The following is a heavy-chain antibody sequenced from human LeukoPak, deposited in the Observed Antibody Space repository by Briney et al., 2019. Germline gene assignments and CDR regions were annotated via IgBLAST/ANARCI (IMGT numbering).Heavy chain of an antibody. V-gene: IGHV4-4*07. D-gene: IGHD3-3*01. CDR2: IYTSGST. CDR1: GGSISSYY. Sequence: SETLSLTCTVSGGSISSYYWSWIRQPAGKGLEWIGRIYTSGSTNYNPSLKSRVTMSVDTSKNQFSLKLSSVTAADTAVYYCARDRQGYYDFWSGYPYYYYYMDVWGKGTTVTVSS. J-gene: IGHJ6*03. CDR3: ARDRQGYYDFWSGYPYYYYYMDV.